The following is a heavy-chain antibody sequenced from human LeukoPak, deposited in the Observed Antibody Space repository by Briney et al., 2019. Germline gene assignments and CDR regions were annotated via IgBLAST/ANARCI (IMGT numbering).Heavy chain of an antibody. V-gene: IGHV4-39*01. CDR1: GGSISSSSYY. CDR3: ARHKLGQWLVLEHWFDP. J-gene: IGHJ5*02. CDR2: IYYSGST. Sequence: SETLSLTCTVSGGSISSSSYYWGWIRQPPGKGLEWIGSIYYSGSTYYNPSLKSRVTISVDTSKNQFSLKLSSVTAADTAVYYCARHKLGQWLVLEHWFDPWGQGTLVTVSS. D-gene: IGHD6-19*01.